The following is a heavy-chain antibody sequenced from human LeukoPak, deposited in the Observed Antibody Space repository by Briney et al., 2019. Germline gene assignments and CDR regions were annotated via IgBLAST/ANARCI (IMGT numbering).Heavy chain of an antibody. CDR2: IYYSGST. D-gene: IGHD3-16*02. J-gene: IGHJ4*02. V-gene: IGHV4-59*01. Sequence: PSETLSLTCTVSGGSISSYYWSWIRQPPGKGLEWIGYIYYSGSTNYNPSLKSRVTISVDTSKNQFSLKLSSVTAADTAVYYCARAVRLGELSYFDYWGQGTLVTASS. CDR1: GGSISSYY. CDR3: ARAVRLGELSYFDY.